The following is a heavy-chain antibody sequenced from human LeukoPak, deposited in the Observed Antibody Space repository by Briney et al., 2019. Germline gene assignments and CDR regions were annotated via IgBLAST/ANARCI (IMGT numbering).Heavy chain of an antibody. J-gene: IGHJ4*02. CDR1: GYNFINYG. CDR2: ISTYNGNS. V-gene: IGHV1-18*01. Sequence: ASVKVSCKASGYNFINYGISWVRQAPGQGRDWMGWISTYNGNSIYAQKFQGRVTMTTDTSTSTGYMDLRSLTSDDTAVYYCARVARTAVGIRYYFDEWGQGTLVSVSS. CDR3: ARVARTAVGIRYYFDE. D-gene: IGHD1-14*01.